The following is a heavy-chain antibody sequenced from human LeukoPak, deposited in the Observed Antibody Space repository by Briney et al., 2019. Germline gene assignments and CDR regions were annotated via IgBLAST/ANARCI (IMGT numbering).Heavy chain of an antibody. CDR1: GFTFSSYA. D-gene: IGHD3-10*01. J-gene: IGHJ4*02. Sequence: QPGGSLRLSCAASGFTFSSYAMHWVRQAPGKGLEWVADIKKDGSKKNQVDSVKGRFTISRDNAKNSLYLQMNSLRAEDTAVYYCARGPAYGSRCDYLDYWGQGTLVTVSS. CDR3: ARGPAYGSRCDYLDY. CDR2: IKKDGSKK. V-gene: IGHV3-7*01.